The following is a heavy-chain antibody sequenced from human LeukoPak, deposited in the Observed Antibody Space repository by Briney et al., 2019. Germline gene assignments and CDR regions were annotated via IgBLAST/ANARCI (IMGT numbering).Heavy chain of an antibody. J-gene: IGHJ3*02. CDR1: GFTFSNYE. D-gene: IGHD2-2*01. V-gene: IGHV3-48*03. CDR2: ISSSGSTI. CDR3: ARDAEYQLLYDAFDM. Sequence: GGSLRLSCAASGFTFSNYEMNWVRQAPGRGLEWVSYISSSGSTIYYADSVKGRFTISRDNPKNLLYLQMNSLRAEDTAVYYCARDAEYQLLYDAFDMWGQGTMVTVSS.